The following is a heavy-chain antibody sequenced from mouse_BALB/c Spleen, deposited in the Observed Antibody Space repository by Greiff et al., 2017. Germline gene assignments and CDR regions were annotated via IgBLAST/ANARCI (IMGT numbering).Heavy chain of an antibody. CDR2: IYPGNVNT. D-gene: IGHD2-4*01. CDR1: GYTFTSYY. V-gene: IGHV1S56*01. CDR3: ARYYDCGSYAMDY. Sequence: VQLQQSGPELVKPGASVRISCKASGYTFTSYYIHWVKQRPGQGLEWIGWIYPGNVNTKYNEKFKGKATLTADKSSSTAYMQLSSLTSEDSAVYFCARYYDCGSYAMDYWGQGTSVTVSA. J-gene: IGHJ4*01.